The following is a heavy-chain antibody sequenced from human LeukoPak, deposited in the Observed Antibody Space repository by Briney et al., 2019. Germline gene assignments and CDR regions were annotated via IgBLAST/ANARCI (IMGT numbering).Heavy chain of an antibody. CDR1: GFTFSRYS. D-gene: IGHD6-19*01. V-gene: IGHV3-21*01. CDR2: ISSRSTNI. J-gene: IGHJ6*03. CDR3: ARDAQWLVPEGYFYYMDV. Sequence: RGSLRLSCAGSGFTFSRYSMNWFRQAPGKGLERVSSISSRSTNIFYADSVKGRFTISRDNAKNSLYLQMNSLGAEGTAVYYCARDAQWLVPEGYFYYMDVWGKGTTVTVSS.